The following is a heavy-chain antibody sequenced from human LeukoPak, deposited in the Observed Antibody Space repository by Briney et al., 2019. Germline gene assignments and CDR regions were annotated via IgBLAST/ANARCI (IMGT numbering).Heavy chain of an antibody. CDR1: GFTFSTYS. V-gene: IGHV3-48*01. Sequence: GGSLRLSCAASGFTFSTYSMNWVRQAPGKGLEWVSYISSSSTNIYYADSVKGRFTISGDNAKNSLYLQMNSLKTEDTAVYYCTTEGGRRFLELNYYYYYMDVWGKGTTVTVSS. J-gene: IGHJ6*03. CDR3: TTEGGRRFLELNYYYYYMDV. CDR2: ISSSSTNI. D-gene: IGHD3-3*01.